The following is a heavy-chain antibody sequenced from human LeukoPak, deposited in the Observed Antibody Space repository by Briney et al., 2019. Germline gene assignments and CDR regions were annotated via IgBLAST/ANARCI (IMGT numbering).Heavy chain of an antibody. CDR1: GGTFSSYA. Sequence: SVKVSCKASGGTFSSYAISWVRQAPGQGLEWMGRIIPIFGTANYAQKFQGRVTITTDESTSTAYMELSSLRSEDTAVDYCARDAGYSSGWDYWGQGTLVTVSS. D-gene: IGHD6-19*01. V-gene: IGHV1-69*05. CDR2: IIPIFGTA. J-gene: IGHJ4*02. CDR3: ARDAGYSSGWDY.